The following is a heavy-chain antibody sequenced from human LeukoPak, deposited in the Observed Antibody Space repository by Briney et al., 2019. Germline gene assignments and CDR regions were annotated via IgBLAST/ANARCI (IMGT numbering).Heavy chain of an antibody. CDR3: TRDMIRGVVNY. D-gene: IGHD3-10*01. V-gene: IGHV3-74*01. J-gene: IGHJ4*02. Sequence: GGSLRLTCAASGFTFNSYWMHWVRHAPGKGLLWVSRINKDGSSTSYADSVKGRFTISRDNAKNTLYLQMNSLRAEDTAVYYCTRDMIRGVVNYWGRGALVSVPS. CDR1: GFTFNSYW. CDR2: INKDGSST.